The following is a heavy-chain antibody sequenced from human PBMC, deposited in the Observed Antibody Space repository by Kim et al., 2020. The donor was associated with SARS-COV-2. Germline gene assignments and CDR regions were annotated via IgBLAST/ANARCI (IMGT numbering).Heavy chain of an antibody. J-gene: IGHJ3*02. CDR3: ARDRRHDYSNRKSYDAFDI. D-gene: IGHD4-4*01. CDR2: ISYDGSNK. V-gene: IGHV3-30-3*01. CDR1: GFTFSSYA. Sequence: GGSLRLSCAASGFTFSSYAMHWVRQAPGKGLEWVAVISYDGSNKYYADSVKGRFTISRDNSKNTLYLQMNSLRAEDTAVYYCARDRRHDYSNRKSYDAFDIWGQGTMVTVSS.